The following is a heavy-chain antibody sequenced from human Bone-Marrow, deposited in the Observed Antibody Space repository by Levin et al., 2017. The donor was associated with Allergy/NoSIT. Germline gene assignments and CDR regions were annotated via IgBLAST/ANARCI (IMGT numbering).Heavy chain of an antibody. V-gene: IGHV3-33*01. Sequence: GGSLRLSCAASGFSIKNYGMHWVRQSPGKGLEGVAVIWYGGNNRQYADSVKGRFIVSGENAKNTVYLEMNNLGADDTAVYYCARDRWELLSDYYGMDVWGQGTTVTVSS. J-gene: IGHJ6*02. D-gene: IGHD1-26*01. CDR1: GFSIKNYG. CDR3: ARDRWELLSDYYGMDV. CDR2: IWYGGNNR.